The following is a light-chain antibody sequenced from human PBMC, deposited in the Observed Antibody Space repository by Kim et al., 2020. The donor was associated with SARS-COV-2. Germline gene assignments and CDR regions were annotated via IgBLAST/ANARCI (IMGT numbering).Light chain of an antibody. CDR2: GAS. Sequence: EIVMTQSPATLSVSPGERATLSCRASQSVSSNLAWYQQKPGQAPRLLIYGASTRANGIPARFSGSGSGTEFTLTISSLQSEDFAVYYCQQYNNWPLTFGGGTKVDIK. J-gene: IGKJ4*01. CDR1: QSVSSN. CDR3: QQYNNWPLT. V-gene: IGKV3-15*01.